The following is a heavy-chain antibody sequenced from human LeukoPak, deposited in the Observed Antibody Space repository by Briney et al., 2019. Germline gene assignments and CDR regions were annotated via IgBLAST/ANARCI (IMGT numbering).Heavy chain of an antibody. J-gene: IGHJ5*02. D-gene: IGHD5-18*01. V-gene: IGHV1-18*01. CDR1: GYTFTSYG. Sequence: ASVKVSCKASGYTFTSYGISWVRQAPGQGLEWMRWISAYNGNTNYAQKLQGRVTMTTDTSTSTAYMELRSLRSDDTAVYYCARTRGYSYGYAGNWFDPWGQGTLVTVSS. CDR2: ISAYNGNT. CDR3: ARTRGYSYGYAGNWFDP.